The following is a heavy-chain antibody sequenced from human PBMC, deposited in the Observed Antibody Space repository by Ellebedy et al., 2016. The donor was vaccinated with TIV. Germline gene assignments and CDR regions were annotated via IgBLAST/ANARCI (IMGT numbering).Heavy chain of an antibody. V-gene: IGHV5-51*01. CDR3: ARRMVRGGIRYAVDV. CDR1: GYSFTNYW. CDR2: IYPVDSDT. D-gene: IGHD3-10*01. Sequence: GESLKISCQASGYSFTNYWIGWVRQMPGTGLEWMGIIYPVDSDTRYSPSFEAQVTLSVDKSISTAYLQWNSLKASDTATYYCARRMVRGGIRYAVDVWGQGTTVTVSS. J-gene: IGHJ6*02.